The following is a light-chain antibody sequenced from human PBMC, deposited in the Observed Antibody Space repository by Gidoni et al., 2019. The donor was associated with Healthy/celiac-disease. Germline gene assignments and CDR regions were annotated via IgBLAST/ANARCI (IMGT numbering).Light chain of an antibody. V-gene: IGLV2-14*03. Sequence: QYALTKPASVSGDPGQSIPIYCTGTSSDVGGYNYVSWYQKHPGKAPKFMIYDVSNRPSGVSHRFSGSKSGNTASLTISGLQAEDEADYYCSSYTSSSTLVFGGGTKLTVL. CDR1: SSDVGGYNY. CDR3: SSYTSSSTLV. J-gene: IGLJ2*01. CDR2: DVS.